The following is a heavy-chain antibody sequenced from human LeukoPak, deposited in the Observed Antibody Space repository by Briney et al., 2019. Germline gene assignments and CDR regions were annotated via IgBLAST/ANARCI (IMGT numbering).Heavy chain of an antibody. CDR1: GVTLSSYA. Sequence: QPGRSLRLSCAASGVTLSSYAMHWVRQAPGKGLEWVAVISYDGSNKYYADSVKGRFTISRDNSKNTLYLQMNSLRAEDTAVYYCATLGVYWGQGTLVTVSS. CDR3: ATLGVY. D-gene: IGHD3-16*01. V-gene: IGHV3-30-3*01. J-gene: IGHJ4*02. CDR2: ISYDGSNK.